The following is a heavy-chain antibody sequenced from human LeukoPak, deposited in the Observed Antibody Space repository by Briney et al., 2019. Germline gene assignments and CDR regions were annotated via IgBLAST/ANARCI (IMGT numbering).Heavy chain of an antibody. D-gene: IGHD5-18*01. CDR3: ARAVGTAMAY. CDR2: ISYDGSNK. Sequence: GGSLRLSCAASGFTFSSYAMHWVRQAPGKGLEWVAVISYDGSNKYYADSVKGRFTISRDNSKNTLYLQMNSLRAEDTAVYYCARAVGTAMAYWGQGTLVTVSS. V-gene: IGHV3-30-3*01. J-gene: IGHJ4*02. CDR1: GFTFSSYA.